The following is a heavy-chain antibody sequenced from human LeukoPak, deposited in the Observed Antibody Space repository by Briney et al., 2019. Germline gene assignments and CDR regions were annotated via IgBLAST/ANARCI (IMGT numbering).Heavy chain of an antibody. D-gene: IGHD3-10*01. CDR2: INPNSGGT. CDR3: ASQLWFGELLPAY. V-gene: IGHV1-2*06. J-gene: IGHJ4*02. Sequence: GASVKVSCKASGYTFTGYYVHWVRQAPGQGLEWMGRINPNSGGTNYAQKFQGRVTMTRDTSISTAYMELSRLRSDDTAVYYCASQLWFGELLPAYWGQGTLVTVSS. CDR1: GYTFTGYY.